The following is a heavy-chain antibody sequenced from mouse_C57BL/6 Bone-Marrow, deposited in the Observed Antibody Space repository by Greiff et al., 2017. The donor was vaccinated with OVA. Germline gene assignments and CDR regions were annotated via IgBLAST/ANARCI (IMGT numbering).Heavy chain of an antibody. CDR2: IYPGSGST. CDR1: GYTFTSYW. D-gene: IGHD1-1*01. CDR3: ARGRDYYGSSPWFAY. Sequence: QVQLQQPGAELVKPGASVKMSCKASGYTFTSYWITWVKQRPGQGLEWIGDIYPGSGSTNYNEKFKSKATLTVDTSSSTAYMQLSSLTSEVSAVYYCARGRDYYGSSPWFAYWGQGTLVTVSA. V-gene: IGHV1-55*01. J-gene: IGHJ3*01.